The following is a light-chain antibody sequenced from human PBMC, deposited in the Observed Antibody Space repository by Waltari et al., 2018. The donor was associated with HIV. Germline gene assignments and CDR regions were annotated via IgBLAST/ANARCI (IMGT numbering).Light chain of an antibody. CDR2: DVS. Sequence: QSALTQPRSMSGSPGQSVTISCTGTNNDVGFSDYVSWFQQHPGKVPKLIISDVSKRPPGVPDRFSGSKSHNTASLTISGLQPEDEAHYYCCAYAGSYSVVFGGGTKLTVL. CDR3: CAYAGSYSVV. J-gene: IGLJ2*01. CDR1: NNDVGFSDY. V-gene: IGLV2-11*01.